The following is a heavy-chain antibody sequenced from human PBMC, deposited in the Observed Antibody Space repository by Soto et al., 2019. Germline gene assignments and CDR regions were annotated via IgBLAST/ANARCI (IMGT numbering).Heavy chain of an antibody. CDR1: GFVFNDSD. J-gene: IGHJ5*02. D-gene: IGHD1-20*01. CDR3: SGGITGGLDA. V-gene: IGHV3-30*03. CDR2: ISYDGSNT. Sequence: QVQLAESGGGVVQPGSSLSLSCTTCGFVFNDSDIHWVRQAPGHGLAWVASISYDGSNTYYADSVKGRVTISRDKSKNTLSLQRNSVEAEHTAVYYCSGGITGGLDAWGPGTLGTVCS.